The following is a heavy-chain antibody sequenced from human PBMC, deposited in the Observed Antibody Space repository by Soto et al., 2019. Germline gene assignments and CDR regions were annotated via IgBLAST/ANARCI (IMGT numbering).Heavy chain of an antibody. J-gene: IGHJ4*02. V-gene: IGHV4-4*02. Sequence: QVRLQESGPGLVEPSGTLSLTCTVSGGSIYTDDWWTWVRQTPGKGLEWIGEVHQLVGTNYNQSLRSRVTISIDKSKNQFSLELTSVTAADTAVYYCANWGGLNFPRLYWGPGTLVAVSS. CDR1: GGSIYTDDW. CDR2: VHQLVGT. D-gene: IGHD3-16*01. CDR3: ANWGGLNFPRLY.